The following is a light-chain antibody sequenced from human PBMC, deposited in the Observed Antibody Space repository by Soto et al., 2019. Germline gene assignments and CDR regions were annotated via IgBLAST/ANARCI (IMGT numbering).Light chain of an antibody. V-gene: IGKV3-11*01. CDR3: QQRSDWPST. J-gene: IGKJ4*01. CDR2: DAS. CDR1: QSVTSY. Sequence: EIVLTQSPATLSLSPGERATLSCRASQSVTSYLAWYQQKPGQAPRLLIYDASNRATGIPARFSGSGSGTDFTLTISSLEPDDFAVYYCQQRSDWPSTLRGETKVRIK.